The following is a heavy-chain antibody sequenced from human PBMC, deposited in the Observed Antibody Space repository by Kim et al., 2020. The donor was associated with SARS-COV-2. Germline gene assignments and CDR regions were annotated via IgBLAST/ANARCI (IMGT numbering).Heavy chain of an antibody. Sequence: KSRVTISVDTSQNQFSLKLSSVTAADTAVYYCAREVNYDFWSGYQDAFDIWGQGTMVTVSS. D-gene: IGHD3-3*01. J-gene: IGHJ3*02. CDR3: AREVNYDFWSGYQDAFDI. V-gene: IGHV4-30-2*04.